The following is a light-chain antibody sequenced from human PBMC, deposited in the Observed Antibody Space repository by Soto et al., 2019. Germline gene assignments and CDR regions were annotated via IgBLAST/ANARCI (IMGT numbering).Light chain of an antibody. J-gene: IGKJ1*01. CDR3: QQYNSYSPT. CDR1: QRISVY. V-gene: IGKV1-9*01. CDR2: TAS. Sequence: DIRVNQSPSSLSASVGKKVTITFQASQRISVYLNWYQQKPGRAPKLLIYTASTLQSGVPSRFSGSGSETEFTLTISGLQPGDSATYYCQQYNSYSPTFGQGTKVDIK.